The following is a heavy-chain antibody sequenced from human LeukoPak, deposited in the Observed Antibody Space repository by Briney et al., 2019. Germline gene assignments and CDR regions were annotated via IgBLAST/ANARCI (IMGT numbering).Heavy chain of an antibody. J-gene: IGHJ6*02. CDR2: IWSGGNKD. CDR3: AREVARGYGMDV. CDR1: GFTFSSYW. Sequence: PGGSLRLSCEASGFTFSSYWMHWIRQAPGKGLEWVALIWSGGNKDFYADSVRGRFAISRDNGRSTLYLDMNSLRDDDTGVYYCAREVARGYGMDVWGQGTAVIVSS. D-gene: IGHD3-10*01. V-gene: IGHV3-33*08.